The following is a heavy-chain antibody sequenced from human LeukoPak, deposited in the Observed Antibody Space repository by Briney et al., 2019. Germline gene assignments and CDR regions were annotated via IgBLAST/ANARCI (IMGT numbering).Heavy chain of an antibody. CDR3: AKAGHYDFNWFDP. CDR2: INPNTGGT. D-gene: IGHD2/OR15-2a*01. Sequence: ASVKVSCKASGYTFSAYYMHWVRQAPGQGLEWMGWINPNTGGTKYAQKFQGRVTVTRDTSIDTAYMELNSLRPDDTAVYYCAKAGHYDFNWFDPWGQGTLVAVSS. V-gene: IGHV1-2*02. J-gene: IGHJ5*02. CDR1: GYTFSAYY.